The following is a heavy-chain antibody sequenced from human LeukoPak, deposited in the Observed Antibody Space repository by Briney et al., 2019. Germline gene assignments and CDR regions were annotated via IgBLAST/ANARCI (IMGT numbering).Heavy chain of an antibody. D-gene: IGHD2/OR15-2a*01. V-gene: IGHV3-74*01. CDR2: INSDGSTT. CDR3: ARVGTTSNFYYYYGMDV. CDR1: GFTFSSYW. Sequence: GGSLRLSCAASGFTFSSYWMYWVRQAPGKGLVWVSRINSDGSTTSYADSVKGRFTISRDNAKNTLYLQMNSLRAEDTAVYYCARVGTTSNFYYYYGMDVWGQGTPVSVSS. J-gene: IGHJ6*02.